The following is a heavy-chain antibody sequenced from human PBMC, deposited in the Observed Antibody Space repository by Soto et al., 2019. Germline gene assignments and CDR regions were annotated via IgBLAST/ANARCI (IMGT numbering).Heavy chain of an antibody. V-gene: IGHV1-3*01. CDR1: GYTFTSYA. D-gene: IGHD6-13*01. Sequence: QVQLVQSGAEVKKPGASVKVSCKASGYTFTSYAMHWVRQAPGQRLEWMGWINAGNGNTKYSQQFQGRVTITRDTSASKAYMELSSLRYEYTAAYYCATHTPYDSGSWYNYYYYYGMYVWGQGTTVTVSS. J-gene: IGHJ6*02. CDR3: ATHTPYDSGSWYNYYYYYGMYV. CDR2: INAGNGNT.